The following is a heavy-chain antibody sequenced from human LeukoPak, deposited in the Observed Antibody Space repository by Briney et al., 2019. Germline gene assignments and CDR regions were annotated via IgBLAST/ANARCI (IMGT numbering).Heavy chain of an antibody. CDR1: GYTFTSYA. D-gene: IGHD2-2*02. J-gene: IGHJ5*02. V-gene: IGHV7-4-1*02. CDR2: INTNTGNP. Sequence: ASVNVSCKASGYTFTSYAMNWVRQAPGQGLEWMGWINTNTGNPTYAQGFTGRFVFSLDTSVSTAYLQISSLKAEDTAVYYCAREAYCSSTSCYMYHALTRYNWFDPWGQGTLVTVSS. CDR3: AREAYCSSTSCYMYHALTRYNWFDP.